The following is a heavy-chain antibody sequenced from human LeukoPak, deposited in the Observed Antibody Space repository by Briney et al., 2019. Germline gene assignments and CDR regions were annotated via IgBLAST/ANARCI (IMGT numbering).Heavy chain of an antibody. CDR3: AELGITMIGGV. V-gene: IGHV3-7*01. J-gene: IGHJ6*04. CDR2: IKRDGSEK. Sequence: GGTLRLFCAASGFTFNNYWMTWARQAPGKGLEWVASIKRDGSEKSYVDSVKGRFTISRDNAKNSLYLQMNSLRAEDTAVYYCAELGITMIGGVWGKGTTVTISS. CDR1: GFTFNNYW. D-gene: IGHD3-10*02.